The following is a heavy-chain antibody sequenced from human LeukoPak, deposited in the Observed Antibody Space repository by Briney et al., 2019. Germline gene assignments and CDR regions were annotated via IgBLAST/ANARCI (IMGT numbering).Heavy chain of an antibody. V-gene: IGHV3-7*03. CDR3: ATGASGSWDF. D-gene: IGHD6-13*01. Sequence: PGGSLRLSCAASGFTFSRSWMSWVRQPPGKGLEGVANISPDGSTKYHMDSVKGRFTISRDNAKDSLYLEMSRLRDDYTAMYYCATGASGSWDFGGQGTLVTVSS. CDR1: GFTFSRSW. CDR2: ISPDGSTK. J-gene: IGHJ4*02.